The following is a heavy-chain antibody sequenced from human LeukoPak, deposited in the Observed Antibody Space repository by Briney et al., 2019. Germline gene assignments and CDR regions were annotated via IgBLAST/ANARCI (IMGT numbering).Heavy chain of an antibody. D-gene: IGHD3-22*01. J-gene: IGHJ4*02. CDR1: GYTFTSYD. V-gene: IGHV1-8*01. CDR3: AGGRRYDSSGYYSDY. Sequence: GASVRVSCKTSGYTFTSYDINWVRQATGQGLEWMGWMNPNSGNTGYAQKFQGRVTMTRNTFISTAYMELSSLRFEDTAVYYCAGGRRYDSSGYYSDYWGQGTLVTVSS. CDR2: MNPNSGNT.